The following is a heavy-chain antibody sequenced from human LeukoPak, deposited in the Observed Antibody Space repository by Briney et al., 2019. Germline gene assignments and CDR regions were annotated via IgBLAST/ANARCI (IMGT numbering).Heavy chain of an antibody. CDR3: ARHLYGSGAYSGFDY. CDR1: GGSFSGYY. CDR2: INHSGST. Sequence: SETLSLTCAVYGGSFSGYYWSWIRQPPGKGLEWIGEINHSGSTNYNPSLKSRLAISVDTSKNQFSLNLSSVTAADTAVYYCARHLYGSGAYSGFDYWGQGTLVTVSS. J-gene: IGHJ4*02. D-gene: IGHD3-10*01. V-gene: IGHV4-34*01.